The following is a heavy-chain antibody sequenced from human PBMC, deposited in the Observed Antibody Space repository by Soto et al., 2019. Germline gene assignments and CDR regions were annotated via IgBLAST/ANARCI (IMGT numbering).Heavy chain of an antibody. D-gene: IGHD3-10*01. CDR1: GGSISSYY. CDR3: ASSITMVRGVIMT. Sequence: PSETLSLTCTVSGGSISSYYWSWIRQPPGKGLEWIGYIYYSGSTNYNPSLKSRVTISVDTSKNQFSLKLSSVTAADTAVYYCASSITMVRGVIMTWGQGTLVTVSS. CDR2: IYYSGST. V-gene: IGHV4-59*01. J-gene: IGHJ5*02.